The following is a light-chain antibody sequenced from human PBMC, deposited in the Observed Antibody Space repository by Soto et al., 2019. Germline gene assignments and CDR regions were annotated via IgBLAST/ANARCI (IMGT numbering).Light chain of an antibody. CDR1: QSLQHRHGKTH. V-gene: IGKV2D-29*01. J-gene: IGKJ5*01. CDR3: MESIQLPQNT. CDR2: GVS. Sequence: DIPMTQTPLSLSVTPGQPASLSRKSSQSLQHRHGKTHSYRHLQKPAQPPQLLIYGVSNRFSGVTDRFSGSGSGTDFTLKISRVEAEDVGVYYCMESIQLPQNTFGQGTRLEIK.